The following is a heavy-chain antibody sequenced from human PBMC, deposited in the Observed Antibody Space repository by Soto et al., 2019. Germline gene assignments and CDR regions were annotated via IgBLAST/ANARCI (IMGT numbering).Heavy chain of an antibody. CDR1: GGSFSGYY. J-gene: IGHJ5*02. CDR3: ARGNTITRFATFDP. D-gene: IGHD3-9*01. CDR2: INHSGST. V-gene: IGHV4-34*01. Sequence: SETLSLTCAVYGGSFSGYYWSWIRQPPGKGLEWIGEINHSGSTNYNPSLKSRVTISVDTSKNQFSLKLSSVTAADTAVYYCARGNTITRFATFDPWGQGTLVTVSS.